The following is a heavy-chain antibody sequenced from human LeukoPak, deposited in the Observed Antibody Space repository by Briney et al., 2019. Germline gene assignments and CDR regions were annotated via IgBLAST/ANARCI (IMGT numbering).Heavy chain of an antibody. CDR2: IYHSGST. V-gene: IGHV4-38-2*01. Sequence: SETLSLTCAVSGYSISSGYYWGWIRQPPGKGLEWIGSIYHSGSTYYNPSLKSRVTISADTSKNQFSLKLSSVTAADTAVYYCARVTTGGYYNYWGQGTLVTVSS. J-gene: IGHJ4*02. CDR3: ARVTTGGYYNY. CDR1: GYSISSGYY. D-gene: IGHD3-22*01.